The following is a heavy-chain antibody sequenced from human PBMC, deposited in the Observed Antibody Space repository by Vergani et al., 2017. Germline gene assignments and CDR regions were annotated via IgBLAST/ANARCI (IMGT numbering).Heavy chain of an antibody. CDR1: GFTFSTYA. J-gene: IGHJ4*02. D-gene: IGHD4-17*01. CDR3: ARDPSHTVTEYYFDY. V-gene: IGHV3-33*01. Sequence: QVQLVESGGGVVQPGRSLRLSCTSSGFTFSTYAMHWVRQAPGKGLEWVAIIYYDGSNKYYADSVKGRFTISRDNSKNTLYLQMNSLRAEDTAVYYCARDPSHTVTEYYFDYWGQGTLVTVSS. CDR2: IYYDGSNK.